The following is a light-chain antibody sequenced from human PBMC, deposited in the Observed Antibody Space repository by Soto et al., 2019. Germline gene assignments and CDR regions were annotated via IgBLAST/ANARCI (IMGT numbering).Light chain of an antibody. CDR3: QQYHRYPLT. Sequence: AIRMTQSPSSFSASTGDRVTITCRASQGISSYLAWYQQKPGKAPKLLIYAAFTLQSGVPSRFSCSGSGTAFTLTVSCLHSEDFATYYRQQYHRYPLTFGGGTKVEIK. V-gene: IGKV1-8*01. J-gene: IGKJ4*01. CDR2: AAF. CDR1: QGISSY.